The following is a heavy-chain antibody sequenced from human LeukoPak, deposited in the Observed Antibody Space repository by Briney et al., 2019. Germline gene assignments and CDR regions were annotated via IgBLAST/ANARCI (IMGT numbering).Heavy chain of an antibody. J-gene: IGHJ3*02. V-gene: IGHV3-48*04. CDR1: GFTFSSYS. Sequence: PGGSLRLSCAASGFTFSSYSMNWVRQAPGKGLEWVSYISSSGSPIYYADSMKGRFTISRDNAKNSLYLQMNSLRAEDTAVYYCAGCSTTSCYSAFDIWGQGTMVTVSS. CDR2: ISSSGSPI. D-gene: IGHD2-2*02. CDR3: AGCSTTSCYSAFDI.